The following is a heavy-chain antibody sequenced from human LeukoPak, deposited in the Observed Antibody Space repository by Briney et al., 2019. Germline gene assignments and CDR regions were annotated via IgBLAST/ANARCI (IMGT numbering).Heavy chain of an antibody. J-gene: IGHJ6*03. D-gene: IGHD4-23*01. CDR1: GYTFTGYY. V-gene: IGHV1-2*02. CDR2: INPNSGGT. CDR3: ARRGTVVTTQVYYYYMDV. Sequence: GASVKVSCKASGYTFTGYYMHWVRQAPGQGLEWMGWINPNSGGTNYAQKFKGRVTLNRDTPISTGCMELSRLRSDDTAVYYWARRGTVVTTQVYYYYMDVWGKGTTVTVSS.